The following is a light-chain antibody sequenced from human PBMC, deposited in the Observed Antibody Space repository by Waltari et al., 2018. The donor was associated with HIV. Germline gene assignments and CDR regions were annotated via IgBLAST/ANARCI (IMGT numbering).Light chain of an antibody. CDR3: MQALQTPIT. Sequence: LVMPQYPLSLPVIPGEPASITCRSSQSLLHSNGQNYLDWYLQKPGQSPQVLISLGSTRAAGVPGKFSGSGSGTHFTLRIDRVEAEDVGIYYCMQALQTPITFGQGTRLEIK. CDR1: QSLLHSNGQNY. V-gene: IGKV2-28*01. J-gene: IGKJ5*01. CDR2: LGS.